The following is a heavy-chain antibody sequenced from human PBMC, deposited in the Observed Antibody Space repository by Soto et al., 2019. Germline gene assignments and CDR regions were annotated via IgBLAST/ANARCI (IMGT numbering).Heavy chain of an antibody. D-gene: IGHD2-15*01. J-gene: IGHJ6*02. V-gene: IGHV5-51*01. Sequence: PGESLKISCKGSGYSFTSYWIGWVRQMPGKGLEWMGIIYPGDSDTRYSPSFQGQVTISADKSISTAYLQWSSLKASDTAMYYCARRGYCSGGSCYSGVYYYYGMDVWGQGTTVTVSS. CDR1: GYSFTSYW. CDR3: ARRGYCSGGSCYSGVYYYYGMDV. CDR2: IYPGDSDT.